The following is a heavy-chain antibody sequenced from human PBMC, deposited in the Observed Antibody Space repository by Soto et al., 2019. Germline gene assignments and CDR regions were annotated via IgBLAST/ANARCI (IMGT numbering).Heavy chain of an antibody. V-gene: IGHV1-69*12. CDR1: GGTFSSYA. J-gene: IGHJ6*02. D-gene: IGHD1-1*01. Sequence: QVQLVQSGAEVKKPGSSVKVSCKASGGTFSSYAISGVRQAPGQGLEWMGGIIPIFATADYAQKFQDRVTITADESTSTAYMELSSLRSEDTAVYYCARSRTGTVSYYCGMDVWGQGTRVTVSS. CDR2: IIPIFATA. CDR3: ARSRTGTVSYYCGMDV.